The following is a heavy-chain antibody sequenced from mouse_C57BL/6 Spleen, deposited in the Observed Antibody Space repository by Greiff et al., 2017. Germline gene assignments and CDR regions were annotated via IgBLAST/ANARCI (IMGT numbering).Heavy chain of an antibody. CDR3: ARDYGSSGYFDV. J-gene: IGHJ1*03. CDR1: GFTFSDYY. Sequence: EVQRVESGGGLVQPGGSLKLSCAASGFTFSDYYMYWVRQTPEKRLEWVAYISNGGGSTYYPDTVKGRFTISRDNAKNTLYLQMSRLKSEDTAMYYCARDYGSSGYFDVWGTGTTVTVSS. CDR2: ISNGGGST. D-gene: IGHD1-1*01. V-gene: IGHV5-12*01.